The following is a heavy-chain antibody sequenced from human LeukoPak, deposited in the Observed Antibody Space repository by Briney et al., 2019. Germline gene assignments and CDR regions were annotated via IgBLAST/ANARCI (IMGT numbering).Heavy chain of an antibody. J-gene: IGHJ5*02. V-gene: IGHV4-39*01. CDR3: ARVNLIDTAMASYNWFDP. CDR1: GGSIISTTYY. D-gene: IGHD5-18*01. Sequence: SETLSLTCTVSGGSIISTTYYWGWIRQPPGKGLEWIANIYYSGSTFYNPSLRSRVTISVDTSKNQFSLKLNSVTAADTAVYYCARVNLIDTAMASYNWFDPWGQGTLVTVSS. CDR2: IYYSGST.